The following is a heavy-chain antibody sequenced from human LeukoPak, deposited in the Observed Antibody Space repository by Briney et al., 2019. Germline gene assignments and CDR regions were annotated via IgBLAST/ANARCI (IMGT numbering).Heavy chain of an antibody. CDR1: GYTFTGYY. CDR3: ATTRQGGSYLNYYYYYMDV. Sequence: GASVKVSCKASGYTFTGYYMHWVRQAPGQGLEWMGWINPNSGGTNYAQKFQGRVTMTRDTSISTAYMELSRLRSDDTAVYYCATTRQGGSYLNYYYYYMDVWGKGTTVTVSS. V-gene: IGHV1-2*02. J-gene: IGHJ6*03. D-gene: IGHD1-26*01. CDR2: INPNSGGT.